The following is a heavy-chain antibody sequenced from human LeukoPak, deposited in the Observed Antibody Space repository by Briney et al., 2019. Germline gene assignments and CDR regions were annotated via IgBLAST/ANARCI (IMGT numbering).Heavy chain of an antibody. CDR2: IRSKANSYAT. V-gene: IGHV3-73*01. D-gene: IGHD2-2*01. CDR3: ISGGYCSSTSCYGEN. CDR1: RFTFSGSA. J-gene: IGHJ4*02. Sequence: GGSLRLSCAASRFTFSGSAMHWDRQASGKGRVWVGRIRSKANSYATAYAASVKGRFTISRDDSKNTAYLQMNSLKTEDTAVYYCISGGYCSSTSCYGENWGQGTLVTVSS.